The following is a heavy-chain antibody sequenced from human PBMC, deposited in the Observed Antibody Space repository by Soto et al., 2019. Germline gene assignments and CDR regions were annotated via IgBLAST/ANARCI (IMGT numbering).Heavy chain of an antibody. V-gene: IGHV1-3*01. CDR3: VRRHVSATGIDWFDP. D-gene: IGHD6-13*01. CDR2: INAANGDT. CDR1: GYTFTSYG. Sequence: ASVKVSCKASGYTFTSYGIHWVRQAPGQRLEWMGWINAANGDTKYSPKFQGRVTITRDTSASTAYMELSSLRSEDTTVYYCVRRHVSATGIDWFDPWGQGTLVTVSS. J-gene: IGHJ5*02.